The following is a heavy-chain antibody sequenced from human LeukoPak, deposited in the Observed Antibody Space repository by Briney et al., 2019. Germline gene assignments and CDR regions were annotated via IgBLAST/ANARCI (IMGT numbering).Heavy chain of an antibody. V-gene: IGHV3-48*01. Sequence: GGSLRLSCAASGFTFSSYSMNWVRQAPGKGLEWVSSISSSSSTIYYADSVKGRFTISRDNAKNSLYLQMNSLRAEDTAVYYCAKSQRLWFGGNDAFHIWGQGTMVTVSS. D-gene: IGHD3-10*01. J-gene: IGHJ3*02. CDR3: AKSQRLWFGGNDAFHI. CDR1: GFTFSSYS. CDR2: ISSSSSTI.